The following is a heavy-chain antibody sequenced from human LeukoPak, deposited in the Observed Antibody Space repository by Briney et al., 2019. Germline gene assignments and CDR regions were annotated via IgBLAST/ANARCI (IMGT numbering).Heavy chain of an antibody. D-gene: IGHD6-19*01. V-gene: IGHV3-20*04. J-gene: IGHJ4*02. CDR3: ARDKETYSSGWYDY. CDR2: INWNGGST. Sequence: GGSLRLSCAASGFTFDDYGMSWVRQAPGKGLVWVSGINWNGGSTGYADSVKGRFTISRDNAKTSLYLQMNSLRAEDTALYYCARDKETYSSGWYDYWGQGTLVTVSS. CDR1: GFTFDDYG.